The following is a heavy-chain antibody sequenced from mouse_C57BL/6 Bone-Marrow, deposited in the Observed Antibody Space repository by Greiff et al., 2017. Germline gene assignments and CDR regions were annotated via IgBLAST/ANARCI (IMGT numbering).Heavy chain of an antibody. CDR1: GYTFTSYW. CDR3: AREMITTVYYCAMDY. V-gene: IGHV1-55*01. CDR2: IYPGSGST. Sequence: QVQLKQPGAELVKPGASVKMSCKASGYTFTSYWITWVKQRPGQGLEWIGDIYPGSGSTNYNEKFKSKATLTVDTSSSTAYLQLSSLTSEDSAVYYCAREMITTVYYCAMDYWGQGTSVTVSS. D-gene: IGHD2-4*01. J-gene: IGHJ4*01.